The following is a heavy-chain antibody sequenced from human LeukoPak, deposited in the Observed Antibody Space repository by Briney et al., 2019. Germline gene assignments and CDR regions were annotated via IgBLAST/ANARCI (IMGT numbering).Heavy chain of an antibody. Sequence: GGSLRLSCAASGFTLSTYAMSWVRQTPGKGLGWVAATSSSDAGTYHADSVRGRFTISRDNSKNTLYLQMNSLRAEDAAVYFCAKAPVTSCRGAYCYPFDSWGQGTLVTVSS. J-gene: IGHJ4*02. D-gene: IGHD2-21*01. V-gene: IGHV3-23*01. CDR1: GFTLSTYA. CDR3: AKAPVTSCRGAYCYPFDS. CDR2: TSSSDAGT.